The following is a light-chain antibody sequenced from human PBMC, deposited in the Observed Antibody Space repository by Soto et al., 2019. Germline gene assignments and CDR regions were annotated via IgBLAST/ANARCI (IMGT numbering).Light chain of an antibody. V-gene: IGKV1-9*01. CDR1: QGISSY. Sequence: DIQLTQSPSFLSASVGDRVTITCRASQGISSYLAWYQQKPGKAPKLLIYAASTLQSGVPSRFGGSGSGTEFTLTISSLQPEEFATYFCQQLNSYPFTCGRGTKVDI. CDR2: AAS. J-gene: IGKJ3*01. CDR3: QQLNSYPFT.